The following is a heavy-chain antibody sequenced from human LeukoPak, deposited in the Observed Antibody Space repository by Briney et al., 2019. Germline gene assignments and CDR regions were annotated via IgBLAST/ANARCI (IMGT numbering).Heavy chain of an antibody. CDR3: ARGSSWYYFDY. J-gene: IGHJ4*02. D-gene: IGHD6-13*01. Sequence: PGGSLRLSCAASGFTFSIYAMSWVRQAPGKGLEWVSSISSSSSYIYYADSVKGRFTISRDNAKNSLYLQINSLRAEDTAVYYCARGSSWYYFDYWGQGTLVTVSS. CDR1: GFTFSIYA. CDR2: ISSSSSYI. V-gene: IGHV3-21*01.